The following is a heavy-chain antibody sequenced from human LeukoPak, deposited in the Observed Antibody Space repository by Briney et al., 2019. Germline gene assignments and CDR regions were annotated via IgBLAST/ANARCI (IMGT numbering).Heavy chain of an antibody. CDR2: INPNSGGT. V-gene: IGHV1-2*02. Sequence: GASVKVSCKASGYTFTGYYMHWVRQAPGQGLEWMGWINPNSGGTDYAQKFQGRVTMTRDTSISTAYMELSRLRSDDTAVYYCARDGRSSANYYDSSGYYPLGYWGQGTLVTVSS. D-gene: IGHD3-22*01. CDR1: GYTFTGYY. CDR3: ARDGRSSANYYDSSGYYPLGY. J-gene: IGHJ4*02.